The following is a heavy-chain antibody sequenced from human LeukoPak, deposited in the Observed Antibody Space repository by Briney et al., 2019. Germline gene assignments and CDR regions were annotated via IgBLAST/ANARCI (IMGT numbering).Heavy chain of an antibody. D-gene: IGHD6-19*01. CDR3: ARQMYSSGCSDF. V-gene: IGHV3-48*02. J-gene: IGHJ4*02. Sequence: GGSLRLSCAASGLTFSSYSMNWVRQSQGKGLEWISYISSSAYTIYYADSVKGRFTIFRDNAENSLYLQMDSLRDEDTAVYYCARQMYSSGCSDFWGQGTPVTVSS. CDR1: GLTFSSYS. CDR2: ISSSAYTI.